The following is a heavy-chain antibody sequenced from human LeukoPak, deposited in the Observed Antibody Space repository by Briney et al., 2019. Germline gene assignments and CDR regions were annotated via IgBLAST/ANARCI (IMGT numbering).Heavy chain of an antibody. V-gene: IGHV3-23*01. CDR1: GFTFSTYA. CDR3: ARESSGSRRVNYYYYMDV. J-gene: IGHJ6*03. CDR2: ISGSGGST. D-gene: IGHD1-26*01. Sequence: GGSLRLSCAASGFTFSTYAMSWVRQAPGKGLEWVSVISGSGGSTYYADSVKGRFTISRDNSKNTLYLQMNSLRAEDTAVYFCARESSGSRRVNYYYYMDVWGKGTTVTVSS.